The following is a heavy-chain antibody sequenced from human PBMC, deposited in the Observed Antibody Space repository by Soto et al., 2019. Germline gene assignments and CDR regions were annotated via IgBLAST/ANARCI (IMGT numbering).Heavy chain of an antibody. CDR1: GYSISSGYY. J-gene: IGHJ5*02. CDR3: ARDFPYCSSSSCQGWFDP. V-gene: IGHV4-38-2*02. D-gene: IGHD2-2*01. Sequence: PSETLSLTCSVSGYSISSGYYWGWIRQPPGKGLEWIGSIYHSGRTYYNPSLKSRVTISVDTSNNQFSLKLSSVTAADTAVYYCARDFPYCSSSSCQGWFDPWGQGTLVTVSS. CDR2: IYHSGRT.